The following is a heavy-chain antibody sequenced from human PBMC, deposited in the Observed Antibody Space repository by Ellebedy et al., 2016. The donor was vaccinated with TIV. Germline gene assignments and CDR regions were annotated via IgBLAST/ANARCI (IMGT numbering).Heavy chain of an antibody. J-gene: IGHJ4*02. V-gene: IGHV1-58*02. CDR2: IVVGSGNT. CDR3: AAVDYYDSSGNFDY. D-gene: IGHD3-22*01. Sequence: AASVKVSCKASGFTFTSSAMKWVRQARGQRLEWIGWIVVGSGNTNYAQKFQERVTITRDMSTSTAYMELSSLRSEDTAVYYFAAVDYYDSSGNFDYWGQGTLVTVSS. CDR1: GFTFTSSA.